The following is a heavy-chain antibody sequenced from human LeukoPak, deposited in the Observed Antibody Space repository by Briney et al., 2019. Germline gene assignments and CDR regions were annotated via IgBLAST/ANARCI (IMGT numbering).Heavy chain of an antibody. CDR3: ARVNGSGSYYIDY. CDR1: GFTFSSYG. CDR2: ISYDGSNK. D-gene: IGHD3-10*01. V-gene: IGHV3-30*03. J-gene: IGHJ4*02. Sequence: GGSLRLSCAASGFTFSSYGMHWVRQAPGKGLEWVAVISYDGSNKYYADSVKGRFTISRDNSKNTLYLQMNSLRAEDTAVYYCARVNGSGSYYIDYWGQGTLVTVSS.